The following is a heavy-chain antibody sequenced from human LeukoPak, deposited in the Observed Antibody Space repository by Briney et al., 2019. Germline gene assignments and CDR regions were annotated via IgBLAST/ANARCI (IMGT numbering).Heavy chain of an antibody. CDR3: ARTKTVTTEDYYYYYYMDV. V-gene: IGHV3-11*01. CDR2: ISSSGSTI. Sequence: GGSLRLSCAASGLTFSDYYMSWIRQAPGKGLEWVSYISSSGSTIYYADSVKGRFTISRDNAKNSLYLQMNSLRAEDTAVYYCARTKTVTTEDYYYYYYMDVWGKGTTVTVSS. D-gene: IGHD4-11*01. J-gene: IGHJ6*03. CDR1: GLTFSDYY.